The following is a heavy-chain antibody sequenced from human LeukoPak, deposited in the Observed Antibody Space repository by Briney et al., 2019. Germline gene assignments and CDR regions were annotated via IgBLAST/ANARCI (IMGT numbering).Heavy chain of an antibody. D-gene: IGHD3-10*01. CDR2: IYTSGST. V-gene: IGHV4-39*07. Sequence: SETLSLTCTVSGGSISSSAYYWGWIRQPPGRGLEWIGRIYTSGSTNYNPSLKSRVTISVDTSKNQFSLKLSSVTAADTAVYYCARGRGADDYWGQGTLVTVSS. CDR1: GGSISSSAYY. J-gene: IGHJ4*02. CDR3: ARGRGADDY.